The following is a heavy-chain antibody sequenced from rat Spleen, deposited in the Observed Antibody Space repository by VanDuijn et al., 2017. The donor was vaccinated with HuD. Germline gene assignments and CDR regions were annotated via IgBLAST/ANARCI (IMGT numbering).Heavy chain of an antibody. D-gene: IGHD1-4*01. V-gene: IGHV2-6*01. CDR1: GFSLTSYT. CDR3: ARRGYNPFDY. Sequence: QVQLKESGPGLVQPSQTLSLTCTVSGFSLTSYTVTWVRQPPGKGLEWIAAISSGGSTSYYSALKSRLSISRDTSKSQVFLKMNSLQTEDTAMYFCARRGYNPFDYWGQGVMVTVSS. J-gene: IGHJ2*01. CDR2: ISSGGST.